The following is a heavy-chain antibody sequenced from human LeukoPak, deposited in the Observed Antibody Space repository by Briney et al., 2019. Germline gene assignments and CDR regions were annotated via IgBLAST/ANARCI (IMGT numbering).Heavy chain of an antibody. D-gene: IGHD2-21*02. CDR3: AKMDTAQNAFDI. Sequence: AGGSLRLSCAASGFTFSSYGMHWVRQAPGKGLEWVAVIWYGGSNKYYADSVKGRFTISRDNSKNTLYLQMNSLRAEDTAVYYCAKMDTAQNAFDIWGQGTMVTVSS. V-gene: IGHV3-30*02. CDR2: IWYGGSNK. CDR1: GFTFSSYG. J-gene: IGHJ3*02.